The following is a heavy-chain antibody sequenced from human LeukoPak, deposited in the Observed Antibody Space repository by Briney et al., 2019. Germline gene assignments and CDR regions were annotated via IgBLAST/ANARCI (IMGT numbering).Heavy chain of an antibody. CDR3: ARRLDWVAARRNWFDP. Sequence: SETLSLTCAVYGGSFSGYYWSWIRQPPGKGLEWIGEINHSGSTNYNPSLKSRVTISVDTSKNQFSLKLSPVTAADTAVYYCARRLDWVAARRNWFDPWGQGTLVTVSS. CDR1: GGSFSGYY. J-gene: IGHJ5*02. V-gene: IGHV4-34*01. CDR2: INHSGST. D-gene: IGHD6-6*01.